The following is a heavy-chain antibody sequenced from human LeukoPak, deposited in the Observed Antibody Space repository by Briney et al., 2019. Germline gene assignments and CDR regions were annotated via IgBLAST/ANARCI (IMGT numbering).Heavy chain of an antibody. V-gene: IGHV1-18*01. D-gene: IGHD3-22*01. Sequence: ASVKVSCKASGYTFTSYGISWVRQAPGQGLEWMGWISAYNGNTNYAQKLQGRVTMTTDTSTSTAYMELRSLRSDDTAVYYCASQGYYYDSSGPVHFDYWGREPWSPSPQ. CDR3: ASQGYYYDSSGPVHFDY. J-gene: IGHJ4*02. CDR1: GYTFTSYG. CDR2: ISAYNGNT.